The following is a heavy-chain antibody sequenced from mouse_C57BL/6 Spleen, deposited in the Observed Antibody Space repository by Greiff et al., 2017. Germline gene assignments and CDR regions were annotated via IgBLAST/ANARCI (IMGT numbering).Heavy chain of an antibody. V-gene: IGHV2-2*01. Sequence: KSLEWLGVIWSGGSTDYNAAFISRLSISKDNSKSQVFFKMNSLQADDTAIYYCAREGRGYYFDYWGQGTTLTVSS. CDR2: IWSGGST. J-gene: IGHJ2*01. CDR3: AREGRGYYFDY. D-gene: IGHD3-1*01.